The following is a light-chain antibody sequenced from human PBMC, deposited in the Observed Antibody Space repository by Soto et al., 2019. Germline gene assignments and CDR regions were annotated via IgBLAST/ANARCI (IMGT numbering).Light chain of an antibody. CDR2: EGS. Sequence: QSALTQPASVSGSPGQSITISCTGTSSDVGSYNIVSWYQQHPGKAPKLMIYEGSKRPSGVSNRFSGSKSGNTASLTISGLQAEDEADYYCCSYAGSSTSTYVVFGGGTKVTVL. V-gene: IGLV2-23*01. CDR3: CSYAGSSTSTYVV. J-gene: IGLJ2*01. CDR1: SSDVGSYNI.